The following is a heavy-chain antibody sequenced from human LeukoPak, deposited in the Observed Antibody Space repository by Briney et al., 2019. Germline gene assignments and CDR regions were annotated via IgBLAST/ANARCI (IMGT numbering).Heavy chain of an antibody. CDR2: IYYSGST. V-gene: IGHV4-39*01. Sequence: SETLSLTCTVSGGSNSSSSYYWGWIRQPPGKGLEWIGSIYYSGSTYYNPSLKSRVTISVDTSKNQFSLKLSSVTAADTAVYYCARHPYRYGYHFDYWGQGTLVTVSS. D-gene: IGHD5-18*01. CDR3: ARHPYRYGYHFDY. CDR1: GGSNSSSSYY. J-gene: IGHJ4*02.